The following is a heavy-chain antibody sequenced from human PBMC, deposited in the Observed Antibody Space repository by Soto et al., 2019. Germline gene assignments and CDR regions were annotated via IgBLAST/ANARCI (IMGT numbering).Heavy chain of an antibody. CDR3: ARHNYGSGSTYFDY. CDR1: GGSISSYY. J-gene: IGHJ4*02. D-gene: IGHD3-10*01. CDR2: IYYSGST. V-gene: IGHV4-59*08. Sequence: SETLSLTCTVSGGSISSYYWSWIRQPPGKGLEWIGYIYYSGSTNYNPSLKSRVTISVDTSKNQFSLKLTSMTAADTAVYYCARHNYGSGSTYFDYWGQGTLVTVSS.